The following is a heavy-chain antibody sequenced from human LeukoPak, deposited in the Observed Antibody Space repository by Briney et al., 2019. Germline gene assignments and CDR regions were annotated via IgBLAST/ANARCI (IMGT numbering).Heavy chain of an antibody. CDR2: IYHSGST. Sequence: SGTLSLTCAVSGGSISSSNWWSWVRQPPGKGLEWIGEIYHSGSTNYNPSLKSRVTISVDKSKNQFSLKLSSVTAADTAVYYCAKGLTGYYLPYDYWGQGTLVTVSS. V-gene: IGHV4-4*02. J-gene: IGHJ4*02. CDR1: GGSISSSNW. D-gene: IGHD3-9*01. CDR3: AKGLTGYYLPYDY.